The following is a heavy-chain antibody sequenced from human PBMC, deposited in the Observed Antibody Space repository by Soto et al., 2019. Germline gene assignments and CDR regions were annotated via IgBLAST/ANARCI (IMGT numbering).Heavy chain of an antibody. V-gene: IGHV1-2*04. J-gene: IGHJ6*02. CDR1: GYTFTGYY. CDR3: ARGGRTYYYGSGSYGTYGMDV. CDR2: INPNSGGT. Sequence: GASVKVSCKASGYTFTGYYMHWVRQAPGQGLEWMGWINPNSGGTNYAQKFQGWVTMTRDTSISTAYMELSRLRSDDTAVYYCARGGRTYYYGSGSYGTYGMDVWGQGTTVTVSS. D-gene: IGHD3-10*01.